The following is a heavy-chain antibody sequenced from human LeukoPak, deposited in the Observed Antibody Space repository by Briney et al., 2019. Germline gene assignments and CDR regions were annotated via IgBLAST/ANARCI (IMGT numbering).Heavy chain of an antibody. J-gene: IGHJ5*02. CDR1: GGSISGYY. V-gene: IGHV4-59*01. CDR2: IYYTGIT. Sequence: SETLSLTCTVSGGSISGYYWSWIRQSPGKGLEWIGYIYYTGITAYNPSLGSRVTISVDRSNNQFSLRLTSVTAADTAVYYCARLHSTRAEEFDPWGQGTLVTVSS. D-gene: IGHD5/OR15-5a*01. CDR3: ARLHSTRAEEFDP.